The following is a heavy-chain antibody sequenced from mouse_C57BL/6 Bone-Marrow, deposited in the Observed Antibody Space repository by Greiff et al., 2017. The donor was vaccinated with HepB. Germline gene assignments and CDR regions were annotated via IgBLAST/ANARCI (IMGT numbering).Heavy chain of an antibody. CDR1: GFNIKDDY. CDR3: TYGNPWFAY. D-gene: IGHD2-1*01. V-gene: IGHV14-4*01. J-gene: IGHJ3*01. CDR2: IDPENGDT. Sequence: EVKLQESGAELVRPGASVKLSCTASGFNIKDDYMHWVKQRPEQGLEWIGWIDPENGDTEYASKFQGKATITADTSSNTAYPQLSSLTSEDTAVYYCTYGNPWFAYWGQGTLVTVSA.